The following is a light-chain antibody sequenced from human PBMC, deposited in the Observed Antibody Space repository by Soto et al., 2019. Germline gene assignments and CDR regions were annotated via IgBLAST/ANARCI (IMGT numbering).Light chain of an antibody. CDR1: QNVDWF. CDR3: QQRADWPLT. CDR2: DAS. J-gene: IGKJ4*01. V-gene: IGKV3-11*01. Sequence: EIVLTQSPATLSLSPGERATLSCRASQNVDWFLAWYQQKPGQAPRLLIYDASNRVTGIPARFSGSGSGTDFTLTISSLEPEDFAVYYCQQRADWPLTFGGGTKLEI.